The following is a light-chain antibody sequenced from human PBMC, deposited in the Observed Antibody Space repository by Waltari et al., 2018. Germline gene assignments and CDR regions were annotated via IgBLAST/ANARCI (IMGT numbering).Light chain of an antibody. J-gene: IGLJ3*02. CDR1: SGHSSYI. CDR3: ETWDSNTWV. CDR2: LEGSGSY. V-gene: IGLV4-60*03. Sequence: QPVLTQSSSASASLGSSVKLTCTLSSGHSSYIIAWHQQQPGKAPRYLMKLEGSGSYNKVSGVPDRFSGSSSGADRYLTLSNLQSEDEADYYCETWDSNTWVFGGGTKLTVL.